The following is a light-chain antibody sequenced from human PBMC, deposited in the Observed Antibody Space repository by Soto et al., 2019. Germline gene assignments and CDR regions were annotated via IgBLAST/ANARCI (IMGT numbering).Light chain of an antibody. CDR3: QQYNSYPWT. J-gene: IGKJ1*01. V-gene: IGKV1-5*01. CDR1: QSISSW. Sequence: ASVGDIVTITCRASQSISSWLSWYQQKPGKAPKLLIYDASSLESGVPSRFSGSGSGTEFTLTISSLQPDDFATYYCQQYNSYPWTFGQGTKVDIK. CDR2: DAS.